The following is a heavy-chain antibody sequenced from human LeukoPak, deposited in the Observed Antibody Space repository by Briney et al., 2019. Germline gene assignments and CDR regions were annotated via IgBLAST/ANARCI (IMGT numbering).Heavy chain of an antibody. CDR2: INHSGST. CDR3: ARAGYSSSWYSDY. J-gene: IGHJ4*02. V-gene: IGHV4-34*01. CDR1: GGSFSGYH. D-gene: IGHD6-13*01. Sequence: PSETLSLTCAVYGGSFSGYHWSWIRQPPGKGLEWIGEINHSGSTNYNPSLKSRVTISVDTSKNQFSLKLSSVTAADTAVYYCARAGYSSSWYSDYWGQGTLVTVSS.